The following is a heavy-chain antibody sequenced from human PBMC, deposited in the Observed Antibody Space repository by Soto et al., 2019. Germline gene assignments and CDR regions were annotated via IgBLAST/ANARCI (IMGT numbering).Heavy chain of an antibody. CDR3: ASIKWGSSSHIDY. CDR1: GFTVSSNY. D-gene: IGHD6-13*01. Sequence: EVQLVESGGGLVQPGGSLRLSCAASGFTVSSNYMSWVRQAPGKGLEWVSVIYSGGSTYYADSVKGRFTISRDNSKNTLYLQMNSLRADDTAVYYCASIKWGSSSHIDYWGQGTLVTVSS. CDR2: IYSGGST. V-gene: IGHV3-66*01. J-gene: IGHJ4*02.